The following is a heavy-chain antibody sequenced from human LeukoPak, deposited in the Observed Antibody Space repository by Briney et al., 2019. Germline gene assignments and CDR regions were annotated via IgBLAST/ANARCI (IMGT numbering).Heavy chain of an antibody. CDR2: ICASGRCT. J-gene: IGHJ4*02. CDR3: AKYINVPGTQLLGDY. CDR1: GFSFVNNA. D-gene: IGHD1-1*01. Sequence: GGSLRLSCAASGFSFVNNAMGWFRQSPGKGLYWVSGICASGRCTFYAAPVRGWFTVSRDNFKNSLYLQMNNLRAEDTAVYYCAKYINVPGTQLLGDYWGQGALVTVSS. V-gene: IGHV3-23*01.